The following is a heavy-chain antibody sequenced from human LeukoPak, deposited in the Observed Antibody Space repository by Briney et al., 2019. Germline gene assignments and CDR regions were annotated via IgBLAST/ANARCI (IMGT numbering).Heavy chain of an antibody. CDR1: GFTFSSYA. J-gene: IGHJ4*02. D-gene: IGHD2-21*02. CDR2: ISGSGGST. V-gene: IGHV3-23*01. Sequence: GGSLRLSCAASGFTFSSYAMSWVRQAPGKGLEWVSAISGSGGSTYYADFVKGRFTISRDNSKNALYLQMNSLRAEDTAVYYCANMAVTGDTFFVYWGQGTLVTVSS. CDR3: ANMAVTGDTFFVY.